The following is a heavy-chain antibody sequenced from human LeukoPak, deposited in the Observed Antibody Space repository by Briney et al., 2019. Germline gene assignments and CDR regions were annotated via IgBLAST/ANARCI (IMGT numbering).Heavy chain of an antibody. V-gene: IGHV1-2*02. CDR1: GYTFTAYY. D-gene: IGHD5-24*01. Sequence: ASVKVSCKASGYTFTAYYMHWVRQAPGQGLEWMGWINPTSGDTKYAQKFQDRVTMTRDTSISTAYMELSRLTSDDPAAYYCARDRGSGYIILDFWGPGNLVTVSS. CDR3: ARDRGSGYIILDF. J-gene: IGHJ4*02. CDR2: INPTSGDT.